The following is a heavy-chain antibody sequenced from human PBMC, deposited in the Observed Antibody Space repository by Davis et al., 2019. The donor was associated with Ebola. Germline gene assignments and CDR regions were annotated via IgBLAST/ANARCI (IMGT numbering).Heavy chain of an antibody. V-gene: IGHV3-30*18. Sequence: GESLKISCAASGFTFSSYGMHWVRQAPGKGLEWVAVISYDGSNKYYADSVKGRFTISRDNSKNTLYLQMNSLRAEDTAVYYWAKDREHLMAWPHYYYGMDVWGQGTTVTVSS. D-gene: IGHD1/OR15-1a*01. CDR1: GFTFSSYG. J-gene: IGHJ6*02. CDR2: ISYDGSNK. CDR3: AKDREHLMAWPHYYYGMDV.